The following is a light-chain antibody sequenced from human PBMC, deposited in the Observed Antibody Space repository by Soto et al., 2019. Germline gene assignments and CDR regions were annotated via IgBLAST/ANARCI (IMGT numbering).Light chain of an antibody. CDR3: QQYYSPWT. Sequence: DIVMTQSPDSLAVSLGERATINCKSSQSVLYNSNNKNYLAWYQQKPGQPPKLLIYWASTRESGVPDRFSGSGSGTDFTLTISSLQAEDVAVYYCQQYYSPWTFGQGIKVEIK. CDR2: WAS. V-gene: IGKV4-1*01. J-gene: IGKJ1*01. CDR1: QSVLYNSNNKNY.